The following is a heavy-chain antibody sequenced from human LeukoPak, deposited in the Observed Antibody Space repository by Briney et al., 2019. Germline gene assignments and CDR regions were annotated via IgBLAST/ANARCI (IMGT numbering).Heavy chain of an antibody. J-gene: IGHJ4*02. Sequence: GGSLRLSCAASGNYWMHWVRQAPGKGLVWVSHINNDGSWTSYADSVKGRFTISKDNAKNTVYLQMNSLRAEDTAVYYCVSFYETYWGRGTLVTVSS. CDR1: GNYW. CDR2: INNDGSWT. V-gene: IGHV3-74*01. D-gene: IGHD2/OR15-2a*01. CDR3: VSFYETY.